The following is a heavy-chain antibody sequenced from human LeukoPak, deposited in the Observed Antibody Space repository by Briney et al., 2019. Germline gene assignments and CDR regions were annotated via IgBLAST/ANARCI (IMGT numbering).Heavy chain of an antibody. CDR3: AREAGSADH. J-gene: IGHJ4*02. CDR1: GFAFSSYG. D-gene: IGHD6-25*01. Sequence: PGGSLRLSCSASGFAFSSYGMNWVRQAPGKGLEWVSYISASSGTIFYADSVKGRFTVSRDNAKNSLYLQMNSLRAGDTGVYYCAREAGSADHWGEGTLVTVSS. CDR2: ISASSGTI. V-gene: IGHV3-48*01.